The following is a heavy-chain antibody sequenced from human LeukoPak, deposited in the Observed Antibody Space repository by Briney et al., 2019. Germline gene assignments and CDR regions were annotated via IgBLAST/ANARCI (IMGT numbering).Heavy chain of an antibody. J-gene: IGHJ5*02. CDR2: INHSGST. CDR1: GGSFSGYY. CDR3: ARGREQQHKLFDP. Sequence: SETLSLTCAVYGGSFSGYYWSWIRQPPGKGLEWMGEINHSGSTNYNPSLKSRVTISVDTSKNQFSLKLSSVTAADTAVYYCARGREQQHKLFDPWGQGTLVTVSS. D-gene: IGHD6-13*01. V-gene: IGHV4-34*01.